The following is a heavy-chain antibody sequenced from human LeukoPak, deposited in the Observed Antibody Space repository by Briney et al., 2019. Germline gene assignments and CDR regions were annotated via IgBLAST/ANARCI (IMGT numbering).Heavy chain of an antibody. CDR1: GGSISSITDY. V-gene: IGHV4-39*01. CDR2: IYYSGST. CDR3: ARLPDY. J-gene: IGHJ4*02. Sequence: SETLSLTCTVSGGSISSITDYWGWIRQPPGKGLEWTGSIYYSGSTYYNPSLNSRVTLSIDTSKNQFSLRLSSVTAADTAVYYCARLPDYWGQGTLVTVSS.